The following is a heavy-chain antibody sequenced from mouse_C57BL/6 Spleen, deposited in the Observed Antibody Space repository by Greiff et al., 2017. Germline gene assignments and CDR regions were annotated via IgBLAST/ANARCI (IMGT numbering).Heavy chain of an antibody. Sequence: QVQLQQSGPELVKPGASVKISCKASGYAFSSSWMNWVKQRPGKGLEWIGRIYPGDGDTNYNGKFKGKATLTADKSSSTAYMQLSSLTSEDSAVYFCAILTYSNYDYYAMDYWGQGTSVTVSS. V-gene: IGHV1-82*01. CDR1: GYAFSSSW. J-gene: IGHJ4*01. CDR3: AILTYSNYDYYAMDY. D-gene: IGHD2-5*01. CDR2: IYPGDGDT.